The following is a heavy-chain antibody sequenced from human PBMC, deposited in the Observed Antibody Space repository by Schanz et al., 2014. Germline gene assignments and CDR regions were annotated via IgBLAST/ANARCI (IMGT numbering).Heavy chain of an antibody. Sequence: QVQLVQSGAEVKKPGASVKVSCKASGYTLSAYSLHWVRQAPGQGLEWMGWISPYTGNTHYFDKMEGRVTMTTDTSTGTAYMELRSLRSDDTAVYYCARDRRRYCSTASCLHDNWFDPWGEGTLVIVSS. V-gene: IGHV1-18*01. CDR2: ISPYTGNT. D-gene: IGHD2-2*01. CDR3: ARDRRRYCSTASCLHDNWFDP. CDR1: GYTLSAYS. J-gene: IGHJ5*02.